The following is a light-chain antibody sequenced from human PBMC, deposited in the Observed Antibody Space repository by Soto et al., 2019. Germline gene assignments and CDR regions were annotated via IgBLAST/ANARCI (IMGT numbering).Light chain of an antibody. Sequence: QSVLTQPPSVSGAPGQRVTICCTGSSSNIGAGYDVHWYQQLPGTAPKLLIYANDNRPSGVPDRFSASKSGTSASLAITGLQAEDEADYYCQSHDSSLSGYVFGTGTKLTVL. CDR2: AND. V-gene: IGLV1-40*01. CDR3: QSHDSSLSGYV. J-gene: IGLJ1*01. CDR1: SSNIGAGYD.